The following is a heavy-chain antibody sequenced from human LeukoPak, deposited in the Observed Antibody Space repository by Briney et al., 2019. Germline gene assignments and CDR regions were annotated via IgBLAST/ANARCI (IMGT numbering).Heavy chain of an antibody. V-gene: IGHV3-48*04. CDR2: ISSSSSAI. CDR1: GFTFSSYS. D-gene: IGHD6-13*01. J-gene: IGHJ4*02. CDR3: ARMYSSSWYD. Sequence: GGSLRLSCAASGFTFSSYSMNWVRRAPGKGLEWVSYISSSSSAIYYADSVKGRFTISRDNAKNSLYLQMNSLRAEDTAVYYCARMYSSSWYDWGQGTLVTVSS.